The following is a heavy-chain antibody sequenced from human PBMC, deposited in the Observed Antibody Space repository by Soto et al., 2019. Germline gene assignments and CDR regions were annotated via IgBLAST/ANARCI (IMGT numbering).Heavy chain of an antibody. CDR3: AAALSLQGNYYYYGMDV. CDR1: GFTFTSSA. Sequence: SVKVSCKASGFTFTSSAVQWVRQARGQRLEWIGWIVVGSGNTNYAQKFQERVTITRDMSTSTAYMELSSLRSEDTAVYYCAAALSLQGNYYYYGMDVWGQGTTVTVSS. V-gene: IGHV1-58*01. J-gene: IGHJ6*02. D-gene: IGHD4-4*01. CDR2: IVVGSGNT.